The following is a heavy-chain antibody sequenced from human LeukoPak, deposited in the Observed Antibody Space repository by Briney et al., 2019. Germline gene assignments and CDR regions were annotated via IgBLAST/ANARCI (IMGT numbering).Heavy chain of an antibody. CDR1: GGSISSTNYY. V-gene: IGHV4-39*01. CDR2: IYFSGTT. Sequence: SETLSLTCTVSGGSISSTNYYWGWIRQPPGKGLEWIGSIYFSGTTHYNPSLKSRVTISGDTSKNQFSLELSSVTAADTAVYYCASSALGESVNYWGQGTLVTVSS. CDR3: ASSALGESVNY. J-gene: IGHJ4*02. D-gene: IGHD3-16*01.